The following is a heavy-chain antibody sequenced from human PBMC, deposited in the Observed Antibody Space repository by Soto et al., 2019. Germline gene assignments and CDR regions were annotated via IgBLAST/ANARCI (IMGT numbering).Heavy chain of an antibody. V-gene: IGHV4-30-4*01. CDR2: IYYSGST. CDR1: GGSISSGDYY. J-gene: IGHJ4*02. Sequence: QVQLQESGPGLVKPSQTLSLTCTVSGGSISSGDYYWSWIRQPPGKGLEWIGYIYYSGSTYYNPPLKCRVTISVDTSQNQFSLKLSSVTAADTAVYYCARRSKQLVRLDYWGQGTLVTVSS. CDR3: ARRSKQLVRLDY. D-gene: IGHD6-6*01.